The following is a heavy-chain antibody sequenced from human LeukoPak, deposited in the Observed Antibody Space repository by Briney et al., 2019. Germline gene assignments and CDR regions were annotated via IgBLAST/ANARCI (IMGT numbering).Heavy chain of an antibody. CDR2: IYWNDDK. J-gene: IGHJ6*03. Sequence: SGPTLVNPTQTLTLTCTFSGFSLSTSGVGVGWIRQPPGKALERLALIYWNDDKRYSPSLKSRLTITKDTSKNQVVLTMTNMDPVDTATYYCAHANVYDFWSGYYSASYYYYYMYVQGKVTTVTVTS. V-gene: IGHV2-5*01. D-gene: IGHD3-3*01. CDR3: AHANVYDFWSGYYSASYYYYYMYV. CDR1: GFSLSTSGVG.